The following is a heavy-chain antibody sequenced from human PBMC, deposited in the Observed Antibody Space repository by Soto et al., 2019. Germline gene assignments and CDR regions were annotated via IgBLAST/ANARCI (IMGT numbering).Heavy chain of an antibody. CDR2: IIPIFRTP. CDR1: GGTFSSSA. CDR3: ARDKDRQQLGGSYYYITDI. D-gene: IGHD3-10*01. J-gene: IGHJ6*02. Sequence: QVQLVQSGAEVKKPGSSVKVSCKASGGTFSSSAISWVRQAPGQGLEWMGGIIPIFRTPDYGQKFQGRVAITADESARTVYVALRGLRSEDTAVYFCARDKDRQQLGGSYYYITDIWGQGTKVTVSS. V-gene: IGHV1-69*12.